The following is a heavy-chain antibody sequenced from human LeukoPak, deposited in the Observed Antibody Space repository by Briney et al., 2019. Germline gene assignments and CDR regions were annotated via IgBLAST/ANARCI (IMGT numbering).Heavy chain of an antibody. D-gene: IGHD3-22*01. Sequence: SETLSLTCTVSGGSINNYYWSWIRQSPGKGLEWIGYIYYSGITNYNPSIRSRVTISVDTSKNQFSLNLNFVTAADTAVYYCASGTRYYYDTTGYYYFTLWGRGALVTVSS. CDR2: IYYSGIT. CDR1: GGSINNYY. CDR3: ASGTRYYYDTTGYYYFTL. V-gene: IGHV4-59*01. J-gene: IGHJ4*02.